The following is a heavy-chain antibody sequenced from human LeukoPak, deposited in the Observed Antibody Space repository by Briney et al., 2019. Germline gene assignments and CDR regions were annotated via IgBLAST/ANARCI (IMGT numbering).Heavy chain of an antibody. J-gene: IGHJ4*02. CDR1: DDSISDYY. CDR2: IHNSGTS. Sequence: SETLSLTCTVSDDSISDYYRGWIRQPPGKGLEWIGYIHNSGTSTYNLSLKSRVTISADTPKNQFSLKVSSVTAADTAVYYCARAGGYYFDYWGQGTLVTVSS. CDR3: ARAGGYYFDY. D-gene: IGHD3-10*01. V-gene: IGHV4-59*12.